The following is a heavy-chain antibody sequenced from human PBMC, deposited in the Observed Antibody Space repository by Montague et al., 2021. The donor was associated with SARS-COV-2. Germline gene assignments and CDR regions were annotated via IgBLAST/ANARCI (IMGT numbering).Heavy chain of an antibody. V-gene: IGHV4-34*01. CDR3: ARRPHYYDSSGYYYPGPQRYYFDY. J-gene: IGHJ4*02. Sequence: SETLSLTCAVYGGSFSGYYWSWIRQPPGKGLEWIGEINHSGSTNYNPSLKSRVTISVDTSKNQFSMKLSSMTAADTAVYYCARRPHYYDSSGYYYPGPQRYYFDYWGQGTLVTVSS. CDR2: INHSGST. CDR1: GGSFSGYY. D-gene: IGHD3-22*01.